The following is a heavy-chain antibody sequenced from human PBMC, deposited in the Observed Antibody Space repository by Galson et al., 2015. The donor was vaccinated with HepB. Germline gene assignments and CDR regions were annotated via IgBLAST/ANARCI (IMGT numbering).Heavy chain of an antibody. CDR2: IGSKGNNYAT. CDR1: GFTFSDSA. V-gene: IGHV3-73*01. D-gene: IGHD3-10*01. CDR3: AKDSVLDYYGSGTLWPFDI. J-gene: IGHJ3*02. Sequence: SLRLSCAGSGFTFSDSAMHWVRQASGKGLEWVGRIGSKGNNYATAYYEDSVKGRFTISRDNSKNTLYVQMNSLRGEDTAVYFCAKDSVLDYYGSGTLWPFDIWGQGTMVTVSS.